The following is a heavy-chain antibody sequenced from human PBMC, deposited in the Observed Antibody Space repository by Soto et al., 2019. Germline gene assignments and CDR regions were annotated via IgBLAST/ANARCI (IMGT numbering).Heavy chain of an antibody. CDR1: GFPFSSYS. Sequence: CAASGFPFSSYSMNWVRQAKGKGMAWVSSISSSSSYIYYADSVKGRFTLSRDNAKNSLYLQMNSLRAEDTAVYHCARDFTYSYGLYYFDYWGQEPWSPSTQ. V-gene: IGHV3-21*01. CDR2: ISSSSSYI. J-gene: IGHJ4*01. D-gene: IGHD5-18*01. CDR3: ARDFTYSYGLYYFDY.